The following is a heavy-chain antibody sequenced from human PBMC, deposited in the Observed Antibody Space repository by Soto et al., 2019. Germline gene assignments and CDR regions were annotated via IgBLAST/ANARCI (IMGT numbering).Heavy chain of an antibody. Sequence: EVQLLESGGGLVQPGASLRLSCAASGFTFTTFDLSWARQAPGKGLEWVSVVLGRDGSTSYADSLKGRFTISKDSSKNTLYLQMNSLRAEDTALYYCATGAWLDYWGQGTLVTVSS. D-gene: IGHD5-12*01. J-gene: IGHJ4*02. V-gene: IGHV3-23*01. CDR2: VLGRDGST. CDR1: GFTFTTFD. CDR3: ATGAWLDY.